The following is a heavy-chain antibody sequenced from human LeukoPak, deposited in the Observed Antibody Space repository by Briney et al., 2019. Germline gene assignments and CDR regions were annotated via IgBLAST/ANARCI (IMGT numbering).Heavy chain of an antibody. CDR3: ASSYDFWSGYDY. CDR1: GYTFTSYG. Sequence: ASVKVSCKASGYTFTSYGISWVRQAPGQGLEWMGWISAYNGNTNYAQKLQGRVTMTTDTSTSTAYMELRSLRSEDTAVYYCASSYDFWSGYDYWGQGTLVTVSS. J-gene: IGHJ4*02. D-gene: IGHD3-3*01. CDR2: ISAYNGNT. V-gene: IGHV1-18*01.